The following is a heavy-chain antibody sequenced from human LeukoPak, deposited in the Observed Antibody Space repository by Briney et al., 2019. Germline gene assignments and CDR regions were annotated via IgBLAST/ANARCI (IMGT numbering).Heavy chain of an antibody. CDR2: INPSGSST. D-gene: IGHD3-10*01. V-gene: IGHV1-46*01. Sequence: GASVKVSCKASGYTFTTYYLHWVRQAPGQGLEWMEIINPSGSSTIYAQKFKGRVTMTRDTSTSTVYMELSSLRSEDTAAYYCARVGFSGSGSQYYYYYGMDVWGQGTTVTVSS. CDR1: GYTFTTYY. CDR3: ARVGFSGSGSQYYYYYGMDV. J-gene: IGHJ6*02.